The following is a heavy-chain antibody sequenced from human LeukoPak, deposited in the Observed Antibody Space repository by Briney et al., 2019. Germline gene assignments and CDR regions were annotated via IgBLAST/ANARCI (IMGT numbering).Heavy chain of an antibody. V-gene: IGHV3-9*03. CDR2: IIWNSGSI. CDR3: AKGHYYDSSGLDY. J-gene: IGHJ4*02. Sequence: GRSLRLSCAASGFTFDDYAMHWVRQAPGKGLEWVSGIIWNSGSIGYADSVKGRFTISRDNAKNSLYLQMNSLRAEDMALYYCAKGHYYDSSGLDYWGQGTLVTVSS. D-gene: IGHD3-22*01. CDR1: GFTFDDYA.